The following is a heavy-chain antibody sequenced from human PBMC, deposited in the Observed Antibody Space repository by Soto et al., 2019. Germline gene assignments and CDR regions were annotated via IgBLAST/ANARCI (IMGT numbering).Heavy chain of an antibody. CDR1: GFTFSSYA. Sequence: EVQLLESGGGLVQPGGSLRLSCAASGFTFSSYAMSWVRQAPGKGLEWVSAISGSGGSTYYADSVKGRFTISRDNSKNTLYLQMNSLRAEDTAVYYCAKDRQLMTTVTYYFDYWGQGTLVTVSS. J-gene: IGHJ4*02. D-gene: IGHD4-17*01. V-gene: IGHV3-23*01. CDR2: ISGSGGST. CDR3: AKDRQLMTTVTYYFDY.